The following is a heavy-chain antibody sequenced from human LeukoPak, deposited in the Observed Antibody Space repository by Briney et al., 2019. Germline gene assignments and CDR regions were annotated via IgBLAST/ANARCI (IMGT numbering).Heavy chain of an antibody. V-gene: IGHV3-30*18. CDR1: GFTFGSYG. Sequence: PGGSLRLSCAASGFTFGSYGMHWVRQAPGKGLEWVAVISYDGSNKYYADSVKGRFTISRDNSKNTLYLQMNSLRAEDTAVYYRAKVQYYYDSSVDYWGQGTLVTVSS. J-gene: IGHJ4*02. D-gene: IGHD3-22*01. CDR3: AKVQYYYDSSVDY. CDR2: ISYDGSNK.